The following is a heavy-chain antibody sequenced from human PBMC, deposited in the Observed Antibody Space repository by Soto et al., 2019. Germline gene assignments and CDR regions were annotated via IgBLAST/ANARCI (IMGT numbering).Heavy chain of an antibody. J-gene: IGHJ4*02. CDR1: GFTFSSYA. CDR2: ISGSGGST. V-gene: IGHV3-23*01. Sequence: GGSLRLSCAASGFTFSSYAMSWVRQAPGKGLEWVSAISGSGGSTYYADSVKGRFTISRDNSKNTLYLQMNSLRAEDTAVYYCAKDLSYYHGSGSYYNGNYWGQGTLVTVSS. D-gene: IGHD3-10*01. CDR3: AKDLSYYHGSGSYYNGNY.